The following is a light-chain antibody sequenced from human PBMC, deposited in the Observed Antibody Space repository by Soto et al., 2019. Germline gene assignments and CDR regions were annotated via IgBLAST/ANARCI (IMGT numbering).Light chain of an antibody. CDR2: AAS. Sequence: DIQMTQSPSTLSASVGARVPITCRAGQSISTWLAWYQQKPGQAPKLLISAASNLESGVPSRFSGSGSGTEFTLTISGLQPDDFATYYCQQYNTYSWTFGQGTKVDIK. CDR3: QQYNTYSWT. V-gene: IGKV1-5*01. CDR1: QSISTW. J-gene: IGKJ1*01.